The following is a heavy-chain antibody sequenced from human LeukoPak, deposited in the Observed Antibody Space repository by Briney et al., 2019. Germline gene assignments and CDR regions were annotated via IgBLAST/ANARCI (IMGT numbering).Heavy chain of an antibody. J-gene: IGHJ4*02. CDR2: IYYSGST. V-gene: IGHV4-61*01. CDR1: GGSVSSGSYY. D-gene: IGHD3-3*01. CDR3: ARESLWSTMLDY. Sequence: SETLSLTCTVSGGSVSSGSYYWSWIRQPPGKGLEWIGYIYYSGSTNYNPSLKGRVTISVDTSKNQFSLKLSSVTAADTAVYYCARESLWSTMLDYWGQGTLVTVSS.